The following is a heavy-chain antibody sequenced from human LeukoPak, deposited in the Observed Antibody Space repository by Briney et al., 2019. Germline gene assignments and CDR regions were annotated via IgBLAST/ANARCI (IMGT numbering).Heavy chain of an antibody. CDR1: GDSVSSNRAS. CDR2: TYYRSKWYN. J-gene: IGHJ4*02. D-gene: IGHD5-24*01. V-gene: IGHV6-1*01. CDR3: SRSDGASDFDY. Sequence: SQTLSLTCAISGDSVSSNRASWTWIRQSPSRGLEWLARTYYRSKWYNDYAVSLKSRISINPDTSKNQFSLQLNSVTPEDTAVYYCSRSDGASDFDYWGQGTLVTVSS.